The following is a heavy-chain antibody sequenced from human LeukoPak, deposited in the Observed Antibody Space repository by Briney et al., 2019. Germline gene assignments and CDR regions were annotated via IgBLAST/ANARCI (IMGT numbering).Heavy chain of an antibody. CDR2: IYYSGST. CDR1: GGSISSYY. D-gene: IGHD2-15*01. CDR3: ARDQGYCSGGSCPAPD. J-gene: IGHJ4*02. V-gene: IGHV4-59*01. Sequence: PSETLSLTCAVSGGSISSYYWSWIRQPPGKGLEWIGYIYYSGSTNYNPSLKSRVTISVDTSKNQFSLKLSPVTAADTAVYYCARDQGYCSGGSCPAPDWGQGTLVTVSS.